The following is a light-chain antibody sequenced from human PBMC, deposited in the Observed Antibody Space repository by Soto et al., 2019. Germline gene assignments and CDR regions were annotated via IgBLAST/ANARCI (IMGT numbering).Light chain of an antibody. Sequence: EIVMTQSPATLSVSPGERATLSCRASQSVSSNLAWYQQKPGRAPRLLIYGASTRATGIPARFSGSGSGTEFTLTINRLEPEDFAVYYCQQYAGSPETFGQGTKVEI. J-gene: IGKJ1*01. CDR3: QQYAGSPET. CDR1: QSVSSN. V-gene: IGKV3-15*01. CDR2: GAS.